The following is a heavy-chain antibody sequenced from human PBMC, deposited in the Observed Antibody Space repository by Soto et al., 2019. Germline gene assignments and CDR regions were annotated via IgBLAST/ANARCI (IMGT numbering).Heavy chain of an antibody. Sequence: SETLSLTCTVSGGSISSGGYYWSWIRQHPGKGLEWIGYIYYSGSTYYNPSLKSRVTISVDTSKNQFSLKLSSVTAADTAVYYCARDHPXCSSTSCYNHYYYGMDVWGQGTTVTVSS. D-gene: IGHD2-2*01. CDR1: GGSISSGGYY. CDR3: ARDHPXCSSTSCYNHYYYGMDV. J-gene: IGHJ6*02. CDR2: IYYSGST. V-gene: IGHV4-31*03.